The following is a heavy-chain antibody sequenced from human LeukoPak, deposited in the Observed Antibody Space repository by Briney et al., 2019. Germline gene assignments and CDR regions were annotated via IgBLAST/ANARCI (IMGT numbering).Heavy chain of an antibody. CDR1: GYTFTGYY. Sequence: ASVKVSCKASGYTFTGYYMHWVRQAPGQGLEWMGWINPNSGGTEYAQKFQGRVTMTRDTSISTAYMELNSLRSDDTAVHYCARGSAVVGSSKNALAMWGQGTMVTVSS. CDR2: INPNSGGT. D-gene: IGHD1-26*01. V-gene: IGHV1-2*02. CDR3: ARGSAVVGSSKNALAM. J-gene: IGHJ3*02.